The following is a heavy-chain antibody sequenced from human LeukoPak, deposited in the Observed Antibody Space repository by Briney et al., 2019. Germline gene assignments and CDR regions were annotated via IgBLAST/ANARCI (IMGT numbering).Heavy chain of an antibody. CDR1: GGSISSGGYY. Sequence: SETLSLTCTGSGGSISSGGYYWNWIRQHPGKGLEWIGYIYNSGSTYYNPSLKSRCTISVDTSKNQLSLRLSSVTAADTAVYYCARGLCTNGVCSSDYFDYWGQGTLVTVSS. V-gene: IGHV4-31*03. CDR3: ARGLCTNGVCSSDYFDY. CDR2: IYNSGST. J-gene: IGHJ4*02. D-gene: IGHD2-8*01.